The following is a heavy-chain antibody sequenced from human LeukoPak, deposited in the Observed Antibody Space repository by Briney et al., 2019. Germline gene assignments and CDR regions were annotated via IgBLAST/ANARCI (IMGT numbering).Heavy chain of an antibody. CDR2: IYYSGST. CDR1: GGSFSGYY. V-gene: IGHV4-34*09. D-gene: IGHD5-18*01. J-gene: IGHJ2*01. Sequence: SETLSLTCAVYGGSFSGYYWSWIRQPPGKGLEEIGYIYYSGSTYYNTSLKSRVTISVDTSKNQFSLKLSSVTAADTAVYYCARGPHLYSYGGLMRYFDLWGRGTLVTVSS. CDR3: ARGPHLYSYGGLMRYFDL.